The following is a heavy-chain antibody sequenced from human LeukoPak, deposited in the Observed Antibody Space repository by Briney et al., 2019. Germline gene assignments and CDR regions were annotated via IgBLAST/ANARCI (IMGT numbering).Heavy chain of an antibody. CDR1: GFTFSDYY. CDR2: ISSSGSTI. D-gene: IGHD5-12*01. CDR3: ARGGVMEVATPTTSYYYYGMDV. Sequence: GGSLRLSCAASGFTFSDYYMSWIRQAPGKGLEWVSYISSSGSTIYYADSVKGRFTISRDNAKNSLYLQMNSLRAEDTAVYYCARGGVMEVATPTTSYYYYGMDVWGQGTTVTVS. V-gene: IGHV3-11*01. J-gene: IGHJ6*02.